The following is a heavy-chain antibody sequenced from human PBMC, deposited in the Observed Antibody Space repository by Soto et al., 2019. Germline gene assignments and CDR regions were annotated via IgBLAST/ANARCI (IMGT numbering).Heavy chain of an antibody. J-gene: IGHJ5*02. Sequence: EVELLESGGGMVQPGGSLRLSCVASGFTFSSYAMSWVLQAPGKGLEWVSAISGSVGNTYYSDSVEGRFTISRDNSENTLFRQMNSLRAEDTAVYYCAKAAGGYDFWSGGMNWFDPWGQGTLVTVSS. D-gene: IGHD3-3*01. CDR3: AKAAGGYDFWSGGMNWFDP. CDR1: GFTFSSYA. CDR2: ISGSVGNT. V-gene: IGHV3-23*01.